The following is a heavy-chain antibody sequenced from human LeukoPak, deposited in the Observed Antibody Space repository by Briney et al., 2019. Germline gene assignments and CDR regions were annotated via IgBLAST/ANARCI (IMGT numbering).Heavy chain of an antibody. V-gene: IGHV3-30*18. Sequence: GGSLRLSCAASGFTFSSYGMHWVRQAPGKGLEWVAVISYDGSNKYYADSVKGRFTISRDNSKNTLYLQMNSLRAEDTAVYYCAKAPFDGYSYANDAFDIWGQGTMVTVSS. D-gene: IGHD5-18*01. J-gene: IGHJ3*02. CDR2: ISYDGSNK. CDR3: AKAPFDGYSYANDAFDI. CDR1: GFTFSSYG.